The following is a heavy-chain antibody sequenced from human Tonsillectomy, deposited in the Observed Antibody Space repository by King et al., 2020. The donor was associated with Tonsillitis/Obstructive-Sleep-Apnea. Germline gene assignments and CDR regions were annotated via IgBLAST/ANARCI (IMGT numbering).Heavy chain of an antibody. V-gene: IGHV5-51*01. CDR2: IYPGDSDT. CDR1: GYSFTSYW. D-gene: IGHD3-3*01. CDR3: ARRYDFWSGYYPFDY. J-gene: IGHJ4*02. Sequence: VQLVESGAEVKKPRESLKISCKGSGYSFTSYWIGWVRQMPGKGLEWMGIIYPGDSDTRYSPSFQGQVTISADKSISTAYLQWSSLKASDTAMYYCARRYDFWSGYYPFDYWGQGTLVTVSS.